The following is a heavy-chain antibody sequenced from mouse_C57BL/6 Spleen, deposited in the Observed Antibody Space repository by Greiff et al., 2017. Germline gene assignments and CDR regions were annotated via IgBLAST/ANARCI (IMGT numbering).Heavy chain of an antibody. CDR2: IYPGDGDT. Sequence: VQLQESGPELVKPGASVKISCKASGYAFSSSWMNWVKQRPGKGLEWIGRIYPGDGDTNYNGKFKGKATLTADKSSITAYMQLSSLTSEGSAVYFCATGVAYWGQGTLVTVSA. CDR1: GYAFSSSW. D-gene: IGHD4-1*01. CDR3: ATGVAY. J-gene: IGHJ3*01. V-gene: IGHV1-82*01.